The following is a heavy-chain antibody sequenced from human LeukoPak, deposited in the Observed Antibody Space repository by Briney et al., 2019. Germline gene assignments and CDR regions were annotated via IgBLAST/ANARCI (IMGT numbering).Heavy chain of an antibody. V-gene: IGHV1-69*13. CDR1: GGTFSSYA. Sequence: ASVKVSCKASGGTFSSYAISWVRQAPGQGLEWMGGIIPIFGTANYAQKFQGRVTITADESTSTAYMELSSLRSEDTAVYYCARRIAAAGNWFDPWGQGTLVTVSS. CDR2: IIPIFGTA. D-gene: IGHD6-13*01. J-gene: IGHJ5*02. CDR3: ARRIAAAGNWFDP.